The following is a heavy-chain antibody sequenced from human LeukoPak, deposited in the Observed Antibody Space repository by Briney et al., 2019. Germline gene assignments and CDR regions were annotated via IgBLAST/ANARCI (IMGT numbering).Heavy chain of an antibody. D-gene: IGHD1-26*01. CDR3: ARDVGATRRFFDY. Sequence: GGSLRLSCAASGFTFSSYSMNWVRQAPGKGLSGFPSISSGSGYIYYADSVKGRFTISRDNAKNSLYLQMNSLRAEDTAVYYCARDVGATRRFFDYWGQGTLVTVSS. CDR2: ISSGSGYI. CDR1: GFTFSSYS. J-gene: IGHJ4*02. V-gene: IGHV3-21*01.